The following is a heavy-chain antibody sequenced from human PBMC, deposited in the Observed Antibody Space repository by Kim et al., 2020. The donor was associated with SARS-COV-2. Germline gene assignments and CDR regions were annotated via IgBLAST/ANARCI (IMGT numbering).Heavy chain of an antibody. V-gene: IGHV4-39*07. CDR3: ARDLSIVLMVYAA. CDR1: GGSISSSCYY. CDR2: IYYSGST. D-gene: IGHD2-8*01. Sequence: SETLSLTCTVSGGSISSSCYYWGWIRQPPGNGLEWIGSIYYSGSTYYNPSLKSRVTISVDTSKNQFSLKLSSVTAADTAVYYCARDLSIVLMVYAAWGQGTLVTVSS. J-gene: IGHJ5*02.